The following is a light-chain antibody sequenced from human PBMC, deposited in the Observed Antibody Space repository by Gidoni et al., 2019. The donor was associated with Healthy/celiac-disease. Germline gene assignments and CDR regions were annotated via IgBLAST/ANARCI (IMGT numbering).Light chain of an antibody. V-gene: IGLV3-1*01. Sequence: SYELTQPPSVSVSPGHTASITCSGHKLGDKYACWYQQKPGQSPVLVIYQDSKRPSGIPERFSGSNSGNTATLTISGTQAMDEADYYCQAWDSSTAVFGGGTKLTVL. CDR3: QAWDSSTAV. CDR1: KLGDKY. J-gene: IGLJ2*01. CDR2: QDS.